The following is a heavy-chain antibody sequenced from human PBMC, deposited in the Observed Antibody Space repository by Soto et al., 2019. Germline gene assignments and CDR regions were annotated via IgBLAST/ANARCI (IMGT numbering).Heavy chain of an antibody. D-gene: IGHD3-16*01. CDR1: GFTFSSYS. V-gene: IGHV3-48*01. Sequence: EVQLVESGGGLVQPGGSLRLSCAASGFTFSSYSMNWVRQAPGKGLEWVSYISRSSSTIYYADSVKGRFTISRDNAKNSLYLQMNSLRAEDTAVYYCARDVMFGGVADYWGQGTLVTVSS. CDR3: ARDVMFGGVADY. CDR2: ISRSSSTI. J-gene: IGHJ4*02.